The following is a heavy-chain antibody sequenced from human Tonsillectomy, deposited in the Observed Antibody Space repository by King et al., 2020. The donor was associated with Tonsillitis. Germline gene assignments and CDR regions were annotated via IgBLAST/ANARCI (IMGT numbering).Heavy chain of an antibody. Sequence: VQLVESGGGVVQPGRFLRLSCAASGFTFSTYPMHWVRQAPGKGLEWVAVISYDGSTKYYADSLKGRFTISRDNSKNTLFLQMSSLRAEDTAVYYCARESRASEYSSSWYEPLEDWGQGTLVTVSS. CDR2: ISYDGSTK. CDR1: GFTFSTYP. V-gene: IGHV3-30*04. CDR3: ARESRASEYSSSWYEPLED. J-gene: IGHJ4*02. D-gene: IGHD6-13*01.